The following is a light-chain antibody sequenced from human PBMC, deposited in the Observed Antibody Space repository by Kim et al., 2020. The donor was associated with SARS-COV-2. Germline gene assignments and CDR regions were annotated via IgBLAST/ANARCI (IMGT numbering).Light chain of an antibody. CDR1: SLRSYY. Sequence: SSELTQDPAVSVALGQTVRITCQGDSLRSYYASWYQQKPGQAPVLVIYGKNNRTTGIPDRFSGSSSGNTAPLTITGAQAEDEADYYCNSRDSSGNHWVFGGGTQLTVL. J-gene: IGLJ3*02. CDR2: GKN. CDR3: NSRDSSGNHWV. V-gene: IGLV3-19*01.